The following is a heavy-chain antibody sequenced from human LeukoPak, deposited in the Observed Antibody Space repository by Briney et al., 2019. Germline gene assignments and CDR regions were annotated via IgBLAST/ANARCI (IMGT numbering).Heavy chain of an antibody. CDR2: INDSGST. D-gene: IGHD6-13*01. J-gene: IGHJ4*02. V-gene: IGHV4-34*01. Sequence: SETLSLTCAVYGGSFSGYYWSWIRQPPGKGLEWIGEINDSGSTNYNPSLKSRVIISVDTSKNQFSLKLSSVTAADTAVYYCARFPKGSSWLYYFDYWGQGTLVTVSS. CDR3: ARFPKGSSWLYYFDY. CDR1: GGSFSGYY.